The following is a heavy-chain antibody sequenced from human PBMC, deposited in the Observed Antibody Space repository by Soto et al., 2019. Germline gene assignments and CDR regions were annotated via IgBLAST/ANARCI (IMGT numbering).Heavy chain of an antibody. D-gene: IGHD6-6*01. CDR1: GGSISSGDYY. Sequence: LSLTCTVSGGSISSGDYYWSWIRQPPGKGLEWVGYIYYSGSTFYNPSLKSRLTISVDTSKNQFSLKLSSVTAADTAVYYCARERPDGARLDPWGQGTLVTVSS. V-gene: IGHV4-30-4*01. J-gene: IGHJ5*02. CDR3: ARERPDGARLDP. CDR2: IYYSGST.